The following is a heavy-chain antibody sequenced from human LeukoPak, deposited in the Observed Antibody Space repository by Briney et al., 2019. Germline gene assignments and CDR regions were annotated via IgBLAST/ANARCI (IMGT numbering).Heavy chain of an antibody. CDR2: ISTSGST. CDR1: GGSISSGTYY. Sequence: SETLSLTCTVSGGSISSGTYYWRWIRQPAGKGLEWIGRISTSGSTDYNPSLKSRVTISVDMSKNQFSLKLSSVTAADTAVYYCARGGGLGIVDYWGQGTLVTVSS. CDR3: ARGGGLGIVDY. J-gene: IGHJ4*02. D-gene: IGHD7-27*01. V-gene: IGHV4-61*02.